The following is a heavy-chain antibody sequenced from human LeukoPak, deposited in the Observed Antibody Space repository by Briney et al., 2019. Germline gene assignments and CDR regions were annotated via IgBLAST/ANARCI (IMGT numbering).Heavy chain of an antibody. D-gene: IGHD3-22*01. CDR3: ARGSGFYGY. CDR1: GGSISSYY. V-gene: IGHV4-59*01. J-gene: IGHJ4*02. Sequence: SQTLSLTCTVSGGSISSYYCSWIRPPPGKGLGWIGHIYYTVSTNYSPSLKRRVTISVDTPKSQFSLKLSSVTAADTAVYYCARGSGFYGYWGQGTLVTVSS. CDR2: IYYTVST.